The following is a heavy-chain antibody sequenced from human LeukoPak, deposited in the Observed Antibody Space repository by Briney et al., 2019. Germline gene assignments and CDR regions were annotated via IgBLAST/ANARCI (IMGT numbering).Heavy chain of an antibody. CDR1: GFTFSSYG. Sequence: GGSLRLSCAASGFTFSSYGMHWVRQAPGKGLEWVAVIWYDGSNKYYADSVKGRFTISRDNSKNTLYLQMNSLRAEDTAVYYCTTAYKVDAFDYWGQGTLVTVSS. D-gene: IGHD5-12*01. J-gene: IGHJ4*02. V-gene: IGHV3-33*01. CDR2: IWYDGSNK. CDR3: TTAYKVDAFDY.